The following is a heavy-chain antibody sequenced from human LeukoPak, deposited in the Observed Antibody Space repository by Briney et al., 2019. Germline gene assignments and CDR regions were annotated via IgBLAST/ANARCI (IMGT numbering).Heavy chain of an antibody. Sequence: GGSLRLSCAGSGFTFSSYSMNWVRQAPGKGLEWVSYISSDSGTIYYADSVKGRFTISRDNAKNSLYLQMNSLRAEDTAVYYCARRGNMSSHAFDIWGQGTVVTVSS. CDR2: ISSDSGTI. CDR1: GFTFSSYS. CDR3: ARRGNMSSHAFDI. J-gene: IGHJ3*02. V-gene: IGHV3-48*04. D-gene: IGHD2/OR15-2a*01.